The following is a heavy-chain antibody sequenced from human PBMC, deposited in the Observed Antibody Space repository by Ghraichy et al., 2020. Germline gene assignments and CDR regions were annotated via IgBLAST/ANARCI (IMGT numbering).Heavy chain of an antibody. V-gene: IGHV3-30*18. CDR1: GFTFSTHG. CDR2: ISYDGGKK. CDR3: AKDHYYDFGVGYYGMDV. J-gene: IGHJ6*02. Sequence: GGSLRLSCAASGFTFSTHGMYWVRRAPGKGLEWLAVISYDGGKKYYADSVKGRFTISRDNSNNRLYVQMNSLRAEDTAVYYCAKDHYYDFGVGYYGMDVWGQGTTVTVSS. D-gene: IGHD3-22*01.